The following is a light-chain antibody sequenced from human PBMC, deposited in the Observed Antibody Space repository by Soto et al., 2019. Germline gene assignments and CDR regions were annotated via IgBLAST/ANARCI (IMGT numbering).Light chain of an antibody. Sequence: LTQPASVSGSPGQSITISCTGSSSDVGAYTSVSWYLQHPGKAPKLMIYEVSNRPSGVSRRFSGSKSGNTASLTISGPQAEDEAHYYCSSYTSDNRDYVFGTGTKVTVL. V-gene: IGLV2-14*01. J-gene: IGLJ1*01. CDR2: EVS. CDR3: SSYTSDNRDYV. CDR1: SSDVGAYTS.